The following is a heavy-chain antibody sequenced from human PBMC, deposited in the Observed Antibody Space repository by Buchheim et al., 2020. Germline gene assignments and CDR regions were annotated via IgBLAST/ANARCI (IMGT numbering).Heavy chain of an antibody. J-gene: IGHJ4*02. Sequence: EVQLLESGGGLVQPGGSLRLSCAASGFSLGHNAMSWVRQVPGRGLEWVAAIEGSTDTTHYADYVKGRFTFTRDTSKNILYLQMSSLRAEDTALYYCAKDVLRWAFDYWGQGAL. CDR2: IEGSTDTT. CDR3: AKDVLRWAFDY. D-gene: IGHD4-23*01. V-gene: IGHV3-23*01. CDR1: GFSLGHNA.